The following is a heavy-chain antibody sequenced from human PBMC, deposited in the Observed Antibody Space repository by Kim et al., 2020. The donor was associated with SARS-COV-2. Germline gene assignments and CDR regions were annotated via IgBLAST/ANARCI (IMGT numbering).Heavy chain of an antibody. J-gene: IGHJ4*02. CDR1: GFTFSSYE. D-gene: IGHD3-10*01. CDR3: ARGSPLLVRGGGSAGDY. Sequence: GGSLRLSCAASGFTFSSYEMNWVRQAPGKGLEWVSYISSSGSTIYYADSVKGRFTISRDNAKNSLYLQMNSLRAEDTAVYYCARGSPLLVRGGGSAGDYWGQGTLVTVSS. V-gene: IGHV3-48*03. CDR2: ISSSGSTI.